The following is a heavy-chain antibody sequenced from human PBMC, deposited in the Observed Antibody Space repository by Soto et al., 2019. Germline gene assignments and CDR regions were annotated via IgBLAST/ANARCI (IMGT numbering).Heavy chain of an antibody. J-gene: IGHJ6*02. CDR1: GFTVSSKY. D-gene: IGHD3-3*01. CDR2: IQSGGPT. V-gene: IGHV3-66*01. Sequence: GGSLRLSCAASGFTVSSKYMSWVRQAPGKGLEWVSLIQSGGPTYYADSVKGRFTISRDTSENTLHLQMDSLRAEDTAVYYCANPPETIFGVVTRPDYYYGMDVWGQGTTVTVSS. CDR3: ANPPETIFGVVTRPDYYYGMDV.